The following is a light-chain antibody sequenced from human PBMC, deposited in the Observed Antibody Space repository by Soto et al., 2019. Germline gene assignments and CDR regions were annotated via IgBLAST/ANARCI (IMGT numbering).Light chain of an antibody. J-gene: IGLJ1*01. CDR2: GNS. Sequence: QSVLTQPPSVSGAPGQRVTISCTGSSSNIGAGYDVHWYQQLPGTAPKLLIYGNSNRPSGVPDRFSGSKSGTSASLAITGLQAEDESVYYCQSYDSSLSALYVFGTGTKFTVL. CDR1: SSNIGAGYD. V-gene: IGLV1-40*01. CDR3: QSYDSSLSALYV.